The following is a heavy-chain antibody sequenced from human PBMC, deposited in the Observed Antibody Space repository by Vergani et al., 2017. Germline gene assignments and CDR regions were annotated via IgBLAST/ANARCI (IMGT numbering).Heavy chain of an antibody. V-gene: IGHV5-51*03. CDR2: IYPADSDT. J-gene: IGHJ3*02. Sequence: EVELVQSGPEMRKPGESLKISCKGSEYSFGNYWIGWVRQMPGKGLEWMGIIYPADSDTRYSPSFQGQVTISADKSISTAFLQWDSLKASDTALYYCARLGDGYYYHGFDIWGQGTAVTVSS. CDR3: ARLGDGYYYHGFDI. D-gene: IGHD3-3*01. CDR1: EYSFGNYW.